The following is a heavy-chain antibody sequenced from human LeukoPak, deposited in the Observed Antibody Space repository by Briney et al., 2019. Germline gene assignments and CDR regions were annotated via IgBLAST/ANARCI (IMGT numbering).Heavy chain of an antibody. CDR3: ARHVSRYDFWNGIVGDAFDI. D-gene: IGHD3-3*01. CDR1: GYSISSGYY. J-gene: IGHJ3*02. Sequence: SETLFLTCTVSGYSISSGYYWGWIRQPPGKGLEWIGSIYYSGSTYYNPSLKSRVTISVDTSKNQFSLKLSSVTAADSAVYYCARHVSRYDFWNGIVGDAFDIWGRGTMLTVSS. CDR2: IYYSGST. V-gene: IGHV4-38-2*02.